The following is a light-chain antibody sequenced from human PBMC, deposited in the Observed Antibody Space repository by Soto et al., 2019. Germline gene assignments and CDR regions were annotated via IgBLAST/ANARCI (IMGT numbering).Light chain of an antibody. CDR2: HAS. V-gene: IGKV1-13*02. CDR1: QDINSY. CDR3: QHYNSYGT. Sequence: AIQLTQSPSSLSASIGYRFTITCRASQDINSYLAWYQQKPGKAPNLLIYHASSLETGVPSRFSGSGSGTEFTLTISSLQPDDFATYYCQHYNSYGTFGQGTTVDIK. J-gene: IGKJ1*01.